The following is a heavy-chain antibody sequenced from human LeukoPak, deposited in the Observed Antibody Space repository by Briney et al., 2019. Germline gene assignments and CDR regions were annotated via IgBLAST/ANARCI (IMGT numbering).Heavy chain of an antibody. Sequence: PGGSLRLSCAASGFIFSNYVMHWVRQAPGKGLEWVAVIWYDGSDKYYADSVKGRFTISRDNPKNTLYLQMSSLKAEDTAVYYCARPLWDHGKDGIDIWGQGTMVTVSS. V-gene: IGHV3-30*04. CDR3: ARPLWDHGKDGIDI. CDR2: IWYDGSDK. CDR1: GFIFSNYV. J-gene: IGHJ3*02. D-gene: IGHD3-10*01.